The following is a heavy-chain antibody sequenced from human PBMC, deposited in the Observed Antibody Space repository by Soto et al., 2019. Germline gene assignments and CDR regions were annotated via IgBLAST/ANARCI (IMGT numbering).Heavy chain of an antibody. CDR3: ARSTSYYDILPGPLYYMDV. D-gene: IGHD3-9*01. J-gene: IGHJ6*03. CDR1: GFTVSSNY. CDR2: IYSGGST. Sequence: EVQLVESGGGLVQPGGSLRLSCAASGFTVSSNYMSWVRQAPGKGLEWVSVIYSGGSTYYADSVKGRFTISRDNSKNTLYLQMNSLRAEDTAVYYCARSTSYYDILPGPLYYMDVWGKGTTVTVSS. V-gene: IGHV3-66*01.